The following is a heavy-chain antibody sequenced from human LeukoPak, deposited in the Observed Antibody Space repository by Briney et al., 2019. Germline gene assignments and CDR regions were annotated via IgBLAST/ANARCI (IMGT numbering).Heavy chain of an antibody. V-gene: IGHV3-33*01. CDR3: ARDSGSYSDGQIDY. CDR2: IWYDGSNK. D-gene: IGHD1-26*01. Sequence: GGSLRLSCAASGFTFSNCGMHWVRQVPGKGLEWVAVIWYDGSNKYYADSVKGRFTISRDNSKNTLYLQMNSLRAEDTAVHHCARDSGSYSDGQIDYWGQGTLVTVSS. CDR1: GFTFSNCG. J-gene: IGHJ4*02.